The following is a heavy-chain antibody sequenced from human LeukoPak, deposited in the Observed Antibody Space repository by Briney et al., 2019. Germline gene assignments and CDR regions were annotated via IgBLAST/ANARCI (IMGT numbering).Heavy chain of an antibody. CDR2: INHDGTEK. CDR1: GFTFSAHW. J-gene: IGHJ6*04. V-gene: IGHV3-7*03. D-gene: IGHD6-25*01. CDR3: ARGGYNYAMDV. Sequence: GGSLRLSCTASGFTFSAHWMTWVRQAPGKGLEWVANINHDGTEKNSIDSVKGRFTISRDNTKNSLYLQMNSLGAEDAAVYFCARGGYNYAMDVWGKGATVTVSS.